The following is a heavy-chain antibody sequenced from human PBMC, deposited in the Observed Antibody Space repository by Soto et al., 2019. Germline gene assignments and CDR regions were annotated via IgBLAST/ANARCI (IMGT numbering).Heavy chain of an antibody. V-gene: IGHV3-11*06. D-gene: IGHD3-16*02. Sequence: QVQLVESGGGLVKPGGSLRLSCAASGFTFSDYYMSWIRQAPGKGLEWVSYISSSSSYTNYADSVKGRFTISRDNAKNSLYRQMNSLRAEDTAVYYCARLMAPRGWRLGELSLFGPIPPPDYWGQGTLVTVSS. J-gene: IGHJ4*02. CDR3: ARLMAPRGWRLGELSLFGPIPPPDY. CDR2: ISSSSSYT. CDR1: GFTFSDYY.